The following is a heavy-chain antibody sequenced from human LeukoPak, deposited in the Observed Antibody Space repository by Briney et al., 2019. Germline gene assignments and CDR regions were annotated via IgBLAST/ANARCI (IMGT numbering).Heavy chain of an antibody. D-gene: IGHD6-13*01. CDR3: AKAYSSSWYEVFDY. Sequence: GGSLRLACAASGFTFSSYAMSWVRQAPGKGLEWVSGISGSGGSTYYADSVKGRFTISRDNSKNTLYLQMNSLRAEDTAVYYCAKAYSSSWYEVFDYWGQGTLVTVSS. V-gene: IGHV3-23*01. CDR1: GFTFSSYA. CDR2: ISGSGGST. J-gene: IGHJ4*02.